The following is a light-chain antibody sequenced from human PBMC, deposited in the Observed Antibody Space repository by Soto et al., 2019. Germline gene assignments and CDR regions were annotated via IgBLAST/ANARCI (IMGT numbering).Light chain of an antibody. CDR1: SSDVDTHNY. Sequence: QSALTQPASVSGSPGPSITISCTATSSDVDTHNYVSWYQQYPGKAPKLMIYEVINRPSGVSNRFSGSKSGNTASLIISGRQAEDEADYDCSSYTSSSTLVFGGGTKLTVL. J-gene: IGLJ2*01. V-gene: IGLV2-14*01. CDR2: EVI. CDR3: SSYTSSSTLV.